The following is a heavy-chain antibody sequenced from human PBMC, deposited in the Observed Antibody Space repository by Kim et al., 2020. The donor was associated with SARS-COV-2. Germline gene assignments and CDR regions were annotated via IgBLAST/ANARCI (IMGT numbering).Heavy chain of an antibody. D-gene: IGHD3-3*01. V-gene: IGHV3-23*01. Sequence: DDHTYYAEAVKGRFTVSRDSARNMLYLQMTSLRANDTAVYYCVEGAWLDYWGPGTLVTVSS. CDR3: VEGAWLDY. CDR2: DDHT. J-gene: IGHJ4*02.